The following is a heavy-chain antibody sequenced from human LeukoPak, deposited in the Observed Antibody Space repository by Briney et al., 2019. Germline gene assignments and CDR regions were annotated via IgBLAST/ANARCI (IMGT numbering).Heavy chain of an antibody. Sequence: PSETLSLTCNVSGASISSGSNYWGWIRQSPGKTLEWIGSIYSSGSTYYNPSLKSRVIILIDTSKNHFSLTLSSVTAADTAIYYCARSDGYGLVGIWGQGTMVTVSS. CDR3: ARSDGYGLVGI. V-gene: IGHV4-39*07. CDR2: IYSSGST. J-gene: IGHJ3*02. D-gene: IGHD3-10*01. CDR1: GASISSGSNY.